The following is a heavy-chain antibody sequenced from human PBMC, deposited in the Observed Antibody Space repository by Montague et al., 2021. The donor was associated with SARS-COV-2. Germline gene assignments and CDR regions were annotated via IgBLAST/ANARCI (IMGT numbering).Heavy chain of an antibody. CDR1: GFTFDDYA. CDR2: ISWNSGSI. D-gene: IGHD2-2*01. J-gene: IGHJ4*02. Sequence: SLRLSCAASGFTFDDYAMHWVRQAPGKGLEWVSGISWNSGSIGYADPVKGRFTISRDNAKNSLYLQMNSLRAEDTALYYCAKMPQGEPFDYWGQGTLVTVSS. V-gene: IGHV3-9*01. CDR3: AKMPQGEPFDY.